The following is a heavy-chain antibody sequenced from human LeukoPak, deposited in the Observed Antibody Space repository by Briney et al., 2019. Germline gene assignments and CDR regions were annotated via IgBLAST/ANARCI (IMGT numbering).Heavy chain of an antibody. CDR2: FDPENGGT. V-gene: IGHV1-24*01. CDR1: GNSLTEMS. J-gene: IGHJ4*02. D-gene: IGHD3-3*01. CDR3: ATDLTSFWELLLHY. Sequence: GASVKVSCKVSGNSLTEMSMHWVRQAPGKGLEWMGGFDPENGGTLYAQKFQGRVTVTEDTSTDTAYMELNSLRSEDTAVYYCATDLTSFWELLLHYWGQGTLVTVSS.